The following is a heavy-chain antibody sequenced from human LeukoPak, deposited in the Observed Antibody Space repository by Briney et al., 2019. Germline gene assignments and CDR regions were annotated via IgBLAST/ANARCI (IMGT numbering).Heavy chain of an antibody. V-gene: IGHV1-69*13. CDR3: ARTPTDECYYGSGSYYRVYYFDY. CDR1: GGTFSSYA. CDR2: IIPVFGTA. D-gene: IGHD3-10*01. J-gene: IGHJ4*02. Sequence: ASVKVSCKASGGTFSSYAISWVRQAPGQGLEWMGGIIPVFGTANYAQKFQGRVTITADESTSTAYMELSSLRSEDTAVYYCARTPTDECYYGSGSYYRVYYFDYWGQGTLVTVSS.